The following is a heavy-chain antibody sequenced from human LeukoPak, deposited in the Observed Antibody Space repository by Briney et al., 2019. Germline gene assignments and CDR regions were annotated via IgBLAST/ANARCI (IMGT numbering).Heavy chain of an antibody. V-gene: IGHV3-23*01. Sequence: PGGSLRLSCAASGFTLSGYSMNWARQAPGKGLEWVSVISGSGDSTNYADSVKGRFTISRDNSKNMLYLQMNSLRAEDTAVYYCAKDGSGSYWQLYFDYWGQGTLVTVSS. D-gene: IGHD3-10*01. CDR3: AKDGSGSYWQLYFDY. J-gene: IGHJ4*02. CDR1: GFTLSGYS. CDR2: ISGSGDST.